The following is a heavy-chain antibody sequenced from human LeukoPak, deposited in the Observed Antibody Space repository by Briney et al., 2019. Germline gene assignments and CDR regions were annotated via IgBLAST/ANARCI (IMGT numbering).Heavy chain of an antibody. CDR3: ARDYYDSSGYYVKVFDY. CDR1: GDSVSSNSAA. V-gene: IGHV6-1*01. Sequence: SQTLSLTCAISGDSVSSNSAAWNWIRQSPSRGLEWLGRTCYRSKWYNDYAVSVKSRITINPDTSKNQFSLQLNSVTPEDTAVYYCARDYYDSSGYYVKVFDYWGQGTLVTVSS. J-gene: IGHJ4*02. D-gene: IGHD3-22*01. CDR2: TCYRSKWYN.